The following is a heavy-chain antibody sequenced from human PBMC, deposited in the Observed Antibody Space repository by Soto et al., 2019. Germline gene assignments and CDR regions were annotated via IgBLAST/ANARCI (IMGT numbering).Heavy chain of an antibody. J-gene: IGHJ4*02. CDR1: GYSFAGYW. Sequence: GESLKISCKGSGYSFAGYWITWVRQKPGKGLEWMGRIDPSDSQTYYSPSFRGHVTISVTKSITTVFLQWSSLRASDTAMYYCARQIYDSDTGPNFQYHFDSWGQGTPVSVSS. D-gene: IGHD3-22*01. CDR3: ARQIYDSDTGPNFQYHFDS. V-gene: IGHV5-10-1*01. CDR2: IDPSDSQT.